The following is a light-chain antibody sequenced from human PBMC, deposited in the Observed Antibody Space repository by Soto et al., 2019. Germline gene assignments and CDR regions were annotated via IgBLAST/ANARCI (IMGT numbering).Light chain of an antibody. J-gene: IGKJ3*01. CDR3: QQRSRWPIT. V-gene: IGKV3-11*01. Sequence: EIVLTQSPATLSLSPGERATLSCRASQSVSNFLAWYQQIPVQAPSLLIYDASNRATGIPARFSGRGSGTDFTLTIISLDPEDFAIYYCQQRSRWPITFGPGTTVDIK. CDR2: DAS. CDR1: QSVSNF.